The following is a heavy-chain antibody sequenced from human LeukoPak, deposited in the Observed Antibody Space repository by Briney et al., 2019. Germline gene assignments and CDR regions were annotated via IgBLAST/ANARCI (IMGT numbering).Heavy chain of an antibody. CDR3: ARFDGEQQLGTFDP. V-gene: IGHV1-69*01. CDR2: IIPIFGTA. Sequence: SVKVSCKASGGTFSSYAISWVRQAPGQGLEWMGGIIPIFGTANYAQKFQGRVTITADESTSTAYMELSSLRSEDTAVYYCARFDGEQQLGTFDPWGQGTLVTVSS. D-gene: IGHD6-13*01. J-gene: IGHJ5*02. CDR1: GGTFSSYA.